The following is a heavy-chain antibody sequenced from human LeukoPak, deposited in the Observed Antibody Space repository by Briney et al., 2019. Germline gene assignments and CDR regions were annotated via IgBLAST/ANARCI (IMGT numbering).Heavy chain of an antibody. V-gene: IGHV4-34*01. CDR3: ARFYSSGWYYFDY. CDR1: GGSFSGYY. J-gene: IGHJ4*02. D-gene: IGHD6-19*01. CDR2: INHSGST. Sequence: SETLSLTCAVYGGSFSGYYWSWIRQPLGKGLEWIGEINHSGSTNYNPSLKSRVTISVDTSKNQFSLKLSSVTAADTAVYYCARFYSSGWYYFDYWGQGTLVTVSS.